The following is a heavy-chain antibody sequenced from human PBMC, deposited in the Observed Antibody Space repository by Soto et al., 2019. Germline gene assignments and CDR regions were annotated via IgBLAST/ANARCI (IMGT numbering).Heavy chain of an antibody. CDR3: AREGRRVVPATPDFDY. CDR1: GFTFSSYS. D-gene: IGHD2-2*01. J-gene: IGHJ4*02. V-gene: IGHV3-21*01. Sequence: ESGGGLVKPGGSLRLSCAASGFTFSSYSMNWVRQAPGKGLEWVSSISSSSSYIYYADSVKGRFTISRDNAKNSLYLQMNSLRAEDTAVYYCAREGRRVVPATPDFDYWGQGTLVTVSS. CDR2: ISSSSSYI.